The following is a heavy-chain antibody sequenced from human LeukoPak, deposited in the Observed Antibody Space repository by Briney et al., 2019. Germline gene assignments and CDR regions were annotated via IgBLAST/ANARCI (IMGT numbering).Heavy chain of an antibody. V-gene: IGHV3-21*05. Sequence: PGGSLRLSCAASASGVAFTSHSMNWVRQAPGKGLEWISYIHSSGDYIFYADSVKGRFTVSRDNARNSLYLQMNSLRADDTAIYYCAREYNSRATFDYWGQRTLVTVSS. J-gene: IGHJ4*02. D-gene: IGHD1-20*01. CDR3: AREYNSRATFDY. CDR1: ASGVAFTSHS. CDR2: IHSSGDYI.